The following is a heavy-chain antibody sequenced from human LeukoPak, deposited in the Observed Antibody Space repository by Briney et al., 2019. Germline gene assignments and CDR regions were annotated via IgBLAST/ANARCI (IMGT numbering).Heavy chain of an antibody. Sequence: GSLRLSCAVSGLTFSNYAFHWVRQAPGKGLEWVALTSYDGTYKYYGGSVRGRFTISRDNSKNTLYLQMNSLRLEDTAVYYCARGVSDYYDSSGYYAFDYWGQGTLAIVSS. CDR1: GLTFSNYA. D-gene: IGHD3-22*01. CDR3: ARGVSDYYDSSGYYAFDY. V-gene: IGHV3-30-3*01. J-gene: IGHJ4*02. CDR2: TSYDGTYK.